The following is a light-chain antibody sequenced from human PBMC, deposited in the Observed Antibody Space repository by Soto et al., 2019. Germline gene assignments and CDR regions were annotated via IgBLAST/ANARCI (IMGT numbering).Light chain of an antibody. Sequence: DIQMAQSPSTLSASVGDRVTITCRASQSISSWLAWYQQRPGKAPNLLIYKASSLQSGVPSRFGGSGSGTEFTLTINSLQPDDSATYYCQQYNSYPWTFGPGTKVEIK. V-gene: IGKV1-5*03. J-gene: IGKJ1*01. CDR3: QQYNSYPWT. CDR2: KAS. CDR1: QSISSW.